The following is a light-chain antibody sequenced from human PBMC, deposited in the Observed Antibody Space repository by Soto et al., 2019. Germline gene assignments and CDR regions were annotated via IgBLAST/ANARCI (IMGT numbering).Light chain of an antibody. J-gene: IGKJ1*01. CDR2: GAS. V-gene: IGKV3-20*01. CDR3: QQYGESPDTAGGT. Sequence: EIVLTQSPGTLSLSPGERASLSCRASQSVRSSSLAWYQQKPGQPPRLLIYGASSRATGIPDRFSGSGYGTDFTLTISRLEPEEFEVYFCQQYGESPDTAGGTFGRWTKVEIK. CDR1: QSVRSSS.